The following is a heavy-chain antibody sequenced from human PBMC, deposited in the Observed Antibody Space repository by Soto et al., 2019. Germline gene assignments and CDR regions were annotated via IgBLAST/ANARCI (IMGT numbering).Heavy chain of an antibody. D-gene: IGHD5-18*01. CDR2: ISYDGNNK. V-gene: IGHV3-30-3*01. CDR3: AKVGFPYSYGYLFYY. Sequence: GGSLRLSCAASGFTYSTYTMHWVRQAPGKGLEWVAVISYDGNNKFYADSVKGRFTISRDNSKNTLYLQMNSLRVEDTAVYYCAKVGFPYSYGYLFYYWGQGTLVTVSS. J-gene: IGHJ4*02. CDR1: GFTYSTYT.